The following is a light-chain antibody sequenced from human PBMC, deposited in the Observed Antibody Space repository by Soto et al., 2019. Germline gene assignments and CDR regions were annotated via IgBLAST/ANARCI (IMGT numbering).Light chain of an antibody. J-gene: IGKJ4*01. V-gene: IGKV1-12*01. CDR1: QNISSG. Sequence: DIQMTESPSTMSASVGDRVPITCRASQNISSGLGWYQQKPGKAPKRLIYAASSLESGVPARFSGSGSGTDFTLTISSLQPEDFATYYCQQADSYPRTFGEGTKVDI. CDR3: QQADSYPRT. CDR2: AAS.